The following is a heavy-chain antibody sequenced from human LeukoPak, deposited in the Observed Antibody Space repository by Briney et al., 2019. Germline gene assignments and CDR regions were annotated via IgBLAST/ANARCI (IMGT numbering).Heavy chain of an antibody. J-gene: IGHJ6*02. CDR3: ARARGAYDSSGYYFLDDYYYYGMDV. Sequence: SETLSLTCTVSGGSISSYYWSWIRQPPGKGLEWIGYIYYSGSTNYNPSLKSRVTISVDTSKNQFSLKLSSVTAADTAVYYCARARGAYDSSGYYFLDDYYYYGMDVWGQGTTVTVSS. CDR2: IYYSGST. V-gene: IGHV4-59*01. CDR1: GGSISSYY. D-gene: IGHD3-22*01.